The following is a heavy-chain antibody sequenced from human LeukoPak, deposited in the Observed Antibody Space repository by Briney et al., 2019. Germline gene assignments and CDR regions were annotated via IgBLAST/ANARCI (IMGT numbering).Heavy chain of an antibody. V-gene: IGHV4-61*02. Sequence: SETLSLTCTVSGGSISSGIYYWNWIRQPAGKGLEWIGRIYTSGSTNYNPSLKSRVTMSVDTSKNQFSLKLSSVTAADTAVYYCVVVVAATRGVDYWGQGTLVTVSS. D-gene: IGHD2-15*01. CDR1: GGSISSGIYY. CDR2: IYTSGST. CDR3: VVVVAATRGVDY. J-gene: IGHJ4*02.